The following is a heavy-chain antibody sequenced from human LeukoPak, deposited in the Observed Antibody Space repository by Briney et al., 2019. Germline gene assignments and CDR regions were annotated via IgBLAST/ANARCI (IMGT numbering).Heavy chain of an antibody. CDR2: INHSGST. J-gene: IGHJ4*02. Sequence: SETLSLTCAVYGGSFSGYYWNWIRQPPGKGLEWIGEINHSGSTNYNPSLKSRVSISVDTSKNQFSLKLSSVPAADTAAYYCARRLDCRSTSCYEHIAVPGEPFDYWGQGTLVTVSS. V-gene: IGHV4-34*01. CDR3: ARRLDCRSTSCYEHIAVPGEPFDY. D-gene: IGHD2-2*01. CDR1: GGSFSGYY.